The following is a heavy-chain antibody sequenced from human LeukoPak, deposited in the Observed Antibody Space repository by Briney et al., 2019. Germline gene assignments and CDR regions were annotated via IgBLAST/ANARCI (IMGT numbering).Heavy chain of an antibody. Sequence: SETLSLTCTVSGGSISSYYWSWIRQPPRKGLEWIGYIYYSGTTDYNPSLKSRVTISVDTSNNQFSLKVSSVTAADTAVYYCARSSGAYRSFDYWGQGTLVPVSS. CDR2: IYYSGTT. D-gene: IGHD1-26*01. CDR1: GGSISSYY. CDR3: ARSSGAYRSFDY. J-gene: IGHJ4*02. V-gene: IGHV4-59*01.